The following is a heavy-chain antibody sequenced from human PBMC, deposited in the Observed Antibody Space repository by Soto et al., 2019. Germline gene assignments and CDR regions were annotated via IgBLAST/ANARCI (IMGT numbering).Heavy chain of an antibody. D-gene: IGHD5-18*01. CDR3: AGVWTRSHTAWSDI. CDR1: GGSISNYY. Sequence: TLSLTCSVSGGSISNYYGSWIRQPPGKGLEWIGYIYYSGSTNYNPSLKSRVTMSIDMSKNQFSLKLSSVTAADTAVYYCAGVWTRSHTAWSDIWGQGTLVTVSS. J-gene: IGHJ5*02. V-gene: IGHV4-59*01. CDR2: IYYSGST.